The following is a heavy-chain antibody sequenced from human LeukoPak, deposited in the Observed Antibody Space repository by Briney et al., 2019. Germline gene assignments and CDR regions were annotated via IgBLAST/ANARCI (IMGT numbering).Heavy chain of an antibody. CDR3: AREPYGSYFDY. D-gene: IGHD3-10*01. CDR1: GFTFSSYS. V-gene: IGHV3-21*04. CDR2: ISSSSSYI. Sequence: GGSLRLSCAASGFTFSSYSMNWVRQAPGKGLEWVSSISSSSSYIYYADSVKGRFTISRDNSKNTLYLQTNSLRAADTAVYYCAREPYGSYFDYWGQGTLVTVSS. J-gene: IGHJ4*02.